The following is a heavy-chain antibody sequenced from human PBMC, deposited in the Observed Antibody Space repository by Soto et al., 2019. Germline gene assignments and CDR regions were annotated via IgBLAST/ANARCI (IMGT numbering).Heavy chain of an antibody. V-gene: IGHV1-69*02. CDR2: TIPILSMS. D-gene: IGHD3-10*01. CDR3: ATNYGSGSAHFDD. Sequence: QAQMVQSGAEVKKPGSSVKVSCTASGDTFSRSTLSWVRQAPGQGLEWMGRTIPILSMSDYAHKFQGRVSITADKSTITVYMELSRLRSEDTAVYYCATNYGSGSAHFDDWGQGTLVTVSS. J-gene: IGHJ4*02. CDR1: GDTFSRST.